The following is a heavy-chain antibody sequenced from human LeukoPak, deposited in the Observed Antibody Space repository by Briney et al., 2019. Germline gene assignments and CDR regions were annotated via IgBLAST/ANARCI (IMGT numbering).Heavy chain of an antibody. CDR1: GFTFSSYE. D-gene: IGHD3-10*01. Sequence: GGSLRLSCAASGFTFSSYEMNWVRLAPGKGLEWVSYISTSGSTIYYADSVKGRFIISRDNAKNSLYLQMNSLRAEDTAVYYCARESGFRGDAFDIWGQGTMVTVSS. CDR2: ISTSGSTI. CDR3: ARESGFRGDAFDI. J-gene: IGHJ3*02. V-gene: IGHV3-48*03.